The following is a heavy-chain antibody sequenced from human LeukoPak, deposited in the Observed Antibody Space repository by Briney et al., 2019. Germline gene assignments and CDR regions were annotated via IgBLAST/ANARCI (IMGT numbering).Heavy chain of an antibody. V-gene: IGHV4-34*01. CDR2: INHSGST. D-gene: IGHD2-21*02. J-gene: IGHJ3*02. CDR3: EKQFLAYCGGDCYSGDAFDI. Sequence: SETLSLTCAVYGGSFSGYYWSWLRQPPGKGLEWIGEINHSGSTSYKPALKSRVTISVDTSKNQFSLKLSSVTAAVTAVYYCEKQFLAYCGGDCYSGDAFDIWGQGTMVTVSS. CDR1: GGSFSGYY.